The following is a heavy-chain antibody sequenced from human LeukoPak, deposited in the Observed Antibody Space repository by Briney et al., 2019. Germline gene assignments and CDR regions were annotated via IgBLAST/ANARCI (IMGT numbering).Heavy chain of an antibody. J-gene: IGHJ3*02. D-gene: IGHD6-13*01. CDR3: ARVHSSSWPDAFDI. CDR1: GFTFSDYY. CDR2: ISSSSSYT. V-gene: IGHV3-11*06. Sequence: PGGSLRLSCAASGFTFSDYYMSWIRQAPGKGLEWVSYISSSSSYTNYADSVKGRFTISRDNAKNSLYLQMNSPRAEDTAVYYCARVHSSSWPDAFDIWGQGTMVTVSS.